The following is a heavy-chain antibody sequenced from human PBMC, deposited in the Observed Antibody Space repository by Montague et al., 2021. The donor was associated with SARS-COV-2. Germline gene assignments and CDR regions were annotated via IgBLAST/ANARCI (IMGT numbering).Heavy chain of an antibody. CDR3: VREGRSSAYAMDY. V-gene: IGHV4-59*01. D-gene: IGHD3-22*01. Sequence: SETLSLTCTVYRASMSGSYWGWVRQPPGKGPEWIGNIYSSGSTHYNPSLKSRVTISVDTSKSQFSLRLTSVTAADTAVYYCVREGRSSAYAMDYWGQGTLVTVAS. CDR2: IYSSGST. J-gene: IGHJ4*02. CDR1: RASMSGSY.